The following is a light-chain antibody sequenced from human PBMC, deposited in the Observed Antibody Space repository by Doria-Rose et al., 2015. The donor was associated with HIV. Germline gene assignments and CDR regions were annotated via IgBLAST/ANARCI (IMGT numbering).Light chain of an antibody. CDR1: QSVSTD. CDR2: GAS. V-gene: IGKV3-15*01. Sequence: MTQTPETLSVSPGESATLSXRASQSVSTDLAWYQHKPGQAPRLLIWGASTRATGLPARFSGSGSGTEFTLTISSLQSEDFAIYFCHQYNNWPTFGQGTRLDIK. CDR3: HQYNNWPT. J-gene: IGKJ5*01.